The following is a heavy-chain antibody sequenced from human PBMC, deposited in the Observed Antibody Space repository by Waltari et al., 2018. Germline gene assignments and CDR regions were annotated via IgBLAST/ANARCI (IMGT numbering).Heavy chain of an antibody. CDR1: GFKFDDSA. CDR3: ARDKGVWEGDTQYFGMDV. V-gene: IGHV3-9*01. J-gene: IGHJ6*02. CDR2: ITWNTYSI. Sequence: EVQLVESGGGLVQPGRSLRLSCAASGFKFDDSAMPWVRKAPGKGLEWVSGITWNTYSIAYAESVKGRFTISRDNAKNSLYLQMNSLRVEDTALYFCARDKGVWEGDTQYFGMDVWGQGTTVTVSS. D-gene: IGHD1-26*01.